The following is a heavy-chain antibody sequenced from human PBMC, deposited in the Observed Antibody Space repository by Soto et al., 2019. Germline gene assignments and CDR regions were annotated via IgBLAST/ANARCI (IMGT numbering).Heavy chain of an antibody. Sequence: EVQLVESGGGLVQPGGSLRLSCAASGFTFGRHWMHWIRQTPGEGLVSISRVNPEATITDYADSVRGRFTISRDNAKSTLYLEMHSLTDEDTGVYYCARPKGAAYSAFDIWGQGTKVTVSS. CDR1: GFTFGRHW. J-gene: IGHJ3*02. V-gene: IGHV3-74*01. D-gene: IGHD2-21*01. CDR3: ARPKGAAYSAFDI. CDR2: VNPEATIT.